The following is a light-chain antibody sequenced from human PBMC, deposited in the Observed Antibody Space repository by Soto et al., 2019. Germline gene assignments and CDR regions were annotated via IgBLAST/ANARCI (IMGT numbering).Light chain of an antibody. CDR2: GAS. V-gene: IGKV3-20*01. CDR1: QSVSSNY. J-gene: IGKJ2*01. CDR3: QQYGRSPMFT. Sequence: EIVLTQSPGTLSLSPGERATLSCRARQSVSSNYLAWYQQKPGQAPRLLIYGASRGAAGIPDRFSGSGSGTVFTLSISRLEAEDFAVYFCQQYGRSPMFTFGQGTKLESK.